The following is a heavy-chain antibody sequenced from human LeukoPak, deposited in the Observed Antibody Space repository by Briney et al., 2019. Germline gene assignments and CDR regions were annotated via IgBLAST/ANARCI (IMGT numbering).Heavy chain of an antibody. V-gene: IGHV1-69*13. D-gene: IGHD3-9*01. CDR2: IVPIFGTA. CDR1: GGTFSSYA. Sequence: ASVKVSCKASGGTFSSYAISWVRQAPGQGLEWMGGIVPIFGTANYAQKFQGRVTITADESTSTAYMKLSSLGSEDTAVYYCAKGSRGPDYDISYYYYMDVWGKGTTVTVSS. CDR3: AKGSRGPDYDISYYYYMDV. J-gene: IGHJ6*03.